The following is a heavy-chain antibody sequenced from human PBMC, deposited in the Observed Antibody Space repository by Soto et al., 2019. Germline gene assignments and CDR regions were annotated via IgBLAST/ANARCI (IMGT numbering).Heavy chain of an antibody. Sequence: QVQLVQSGAEVKKPGSSVKVSCKASGGTFSSYAISWVRQAPGQGLEWMGGIIPIFGTASYAQKFQGRVTITADESTSTAYMELSSLRSEDTAVYYCARDIVVVPRYGMDVWGQGTTVTVSS. D-gene: IGHD2-2*01. CDR3: ARDIVVVPRYGMDV. J-gene: IGHJ6*02. V-gene: IGHV1-69*01. CDR2: IIPIFGTA. CDR1: GGTFSSYA.